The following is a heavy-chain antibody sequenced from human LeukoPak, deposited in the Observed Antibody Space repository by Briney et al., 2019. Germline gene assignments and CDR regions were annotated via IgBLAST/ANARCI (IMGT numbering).Heavy chain of an antibody. CDR3: ASVGSGSYPFDY. CDR1: GYTFTGYY. J-gene: IGHJ4*02. Sequence: ASVKVSCKASGYTFTGYYMHWVRQAPGQGLEWMGWINPNSGGTNYAQKFQGRVTMTRDTSISTAYMELSSLRFEDTAVYYCASVGSGSYPFDYWGQGTLVTVSS. V-gene: IGHV1-2*02. D-gene: IGHD3-10*01. CDR2: INPNSGGT.